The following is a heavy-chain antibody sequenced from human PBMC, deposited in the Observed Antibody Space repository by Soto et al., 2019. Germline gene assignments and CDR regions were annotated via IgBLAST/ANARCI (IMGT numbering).Heavy chain of an antibody. CDR1: GGSVTSDEDY. CDR3: ATESGSTYGYFDH. CDR2: ISSSGST. D-gene: IGHD5-18*01. J-gene: IGHJ4*02. V-gene: IGHV4-30-4*01. Sequence: SETLSLTCTVSGGSVTSDEDYWTWIRQSPGKGLEWIGYISSSGSTGYNPSLKTRLSVSVDRSKNQFTLRLTSVTAADTAVYFCATESGSTYGYFDHWGQGTQVTVSS.